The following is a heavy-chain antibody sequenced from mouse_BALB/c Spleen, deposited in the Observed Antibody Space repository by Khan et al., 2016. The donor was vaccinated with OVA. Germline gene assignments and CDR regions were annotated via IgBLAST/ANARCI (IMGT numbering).Heavy chain of an antibody. CDR2: ISYSGST. J-gene: IGHJ2*01. D-gene: IGHD1-2*01. V-gene: IGHV3-2*02. CDR3: ARTARIKY. Sequence: DVKLQESGPGLVKPSQSLSLTCTVTGYSITSGYGWNWIRQFPGNKLEWMGYISYSGSTNYNPSLKSRISITRDTSKNQFFLQLNSVTTEDTATYYCARTARIKYWGQGTTLRVSS. CDR1: GYSITSGYG.